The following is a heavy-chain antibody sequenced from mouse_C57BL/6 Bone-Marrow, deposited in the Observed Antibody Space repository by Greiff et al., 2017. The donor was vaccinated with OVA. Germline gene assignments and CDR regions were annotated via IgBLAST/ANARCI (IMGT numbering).Heavy chain of an antibody. CDR3: AREDGSWVAY. Sequence: QVQLQQSGAELARPGASVKMSCKASGSTFTNTTMHWVKPRPGQGLEWIGYIDPSSGNTKYDPKFQDKATLTADKSSSTAYLQLSSLTSEDSAVYYCAREDGSWVAYWGRGKGTTVSA. V-gene: IGHV1-4*01. D-gene: IGHD1-1*01. CDR1: GSTFTNTT. CDR2: IDPSSGNT. J-gene: IGHJ3*01.